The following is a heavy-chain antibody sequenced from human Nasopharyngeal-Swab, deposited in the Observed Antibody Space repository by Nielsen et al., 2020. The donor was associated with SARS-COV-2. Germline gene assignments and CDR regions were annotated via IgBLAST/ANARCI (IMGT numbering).Heavy chain of an antibody. D-gene: IGHD3-9*01. CDR3: ARGISYYDILTGHYGRGAYYFDY. Sequence: GESLKISCAASGFTFSSYWMHWVRQAPGKGLVWVSRINSDGSSTSYADSVKGRFTISRDNAKNTLYLQMNSLRAEDTAVYYCARGISYYDILTGHYGRGAYYFDYWGQGTLVTVSS. J-gene: IGHJ4*02. V-gene: IGHV3-74*01. CDR1: GFTFSSYW. CDR2: INSDGSST.